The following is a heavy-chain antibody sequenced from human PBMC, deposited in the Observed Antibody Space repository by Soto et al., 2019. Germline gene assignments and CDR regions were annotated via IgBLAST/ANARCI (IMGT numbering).Heavy chain of an antibody. CDR3: ARDGNFDP. J-gene: IGHJ5*02. CDR1: GYTCTSYG. V-gene: IGHV1-18*01. CDR2: IRAYNGNT. Sequence: QFPLVQSGAEVKKPGASVQVSCKASGYTCTSYGISWVRQAPGQGLAWMGWIRAYNGNTNYAQKLQGRVTMTTDTHTSTAYMQLRSLRSDDKAVYYSARDGNFDPWGQGTLVTVSS.